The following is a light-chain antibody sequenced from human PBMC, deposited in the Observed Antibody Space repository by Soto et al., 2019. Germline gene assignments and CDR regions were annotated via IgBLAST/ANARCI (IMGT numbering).Light chain of an antibody. CDR3: QQYDNLPLT. CDR2: DAS. J-gene: IGKJ3*01. Sequence: DIQMPQSPSSLSASVGDRVTITCQASQDISNYLNWYQQKPGKAPKLLIYDASNLETGVPSRFSGSGSGTDCTLPISSLQPEDIATYYCQQYDNLPLTFGPGTKVDIK. V-gene: IGKV1-33*01. CDR1: QDISNY.